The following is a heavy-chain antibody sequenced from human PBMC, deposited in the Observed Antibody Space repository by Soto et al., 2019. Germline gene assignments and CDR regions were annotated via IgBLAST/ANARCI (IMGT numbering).Heavy chain of an antibody. CDR3: ARDPLGIDY. CDR1: GFTFSSYW. Sequence: GESLKISCAASGFTFSSYWMSWVRQAPGKGLEWVANIKQDGSEKYYVDSVKGRFTISRDNAKNSLYLQMNSLRAEDTAVYYCARDPLGIDYWGQGTLVTVSS. CDR2: IKQDGSEK. J-gene: IGHJ4*02. V-gene: IGHV3-7*01. D-gene: IGHD7-27*01.